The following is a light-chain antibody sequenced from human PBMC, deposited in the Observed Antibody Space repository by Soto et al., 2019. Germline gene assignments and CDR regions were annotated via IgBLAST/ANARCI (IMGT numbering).Light chain of an antibody. CDR1: QSISAN. V-gene: IGKV3-15*01. CDR2: GVS. J-gene: IGKJ1*01. Sequence: EIVLTQSPGTLSLSPGERATLSCRASQSISANYLAWYQQKPGQAPRLLIYGVSIRATGIPARFSGSGSGTEFTLTISGLQSEDFAVYYCQQYNNWPPWTFGQGTKVEIK. CDR3: QQYNNWPPWT.